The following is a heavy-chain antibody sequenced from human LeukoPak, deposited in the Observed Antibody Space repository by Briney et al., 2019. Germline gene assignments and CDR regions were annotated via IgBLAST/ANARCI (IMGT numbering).Heavy chain of an antibody. Sequence: SETLSLTCAVSGGSISSGSYYWSWIRQPAGKGLEWIGRIYTSGSTNYNPSLKSRVTISLDTSENHFSLKLSSVTAADTAVYYCARVTTGGYYNYWGQGALVTVSS. CDR3: ARVTTGGYYNY. CDR1: GGSISSGSYY. D-gene: IGHD3-22*01. V-gene: IGHV4-61*02. J-gene: IGHJ4*02. CDR2: IYTSGST.